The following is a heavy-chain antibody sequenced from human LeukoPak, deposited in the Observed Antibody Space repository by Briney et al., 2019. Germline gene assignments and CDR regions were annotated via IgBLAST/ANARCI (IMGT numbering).Heavy chain of an antibody. CDR2: ISSSSSYI. D-gene: IGHD2-15*01. V-gene: IGHV3-21*01. CDR3: AREWEYCSGGSCYLFSDWFDP. Sequence: PGGSLRLSCAASGFTFSIYSMNWVRQAPGKGLEWVSSISSSSSYIYYADSVKGRFTISRDNAKNSLYLQMNSLRAEDTAVYYCAREWEYCSGGSCYLFSDWFDPWGQGTLVTVSS. J-gene: IGHJ5*02. CDR1: GFTFSIYS.